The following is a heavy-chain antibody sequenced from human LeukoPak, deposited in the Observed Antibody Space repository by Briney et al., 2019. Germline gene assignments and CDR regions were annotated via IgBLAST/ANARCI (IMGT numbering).Heavy chain of an antibody. V-gene: IGHV4-30-2*01. CDR2: IYHSGST. J-gene: IGHJ3*02. Sequence: TPSQTLSLTCTVSGGSISSGGYYWSWIRQPPGKGLEWIGYIYHSGSTYYNPSLKSRVTISVDRSKNQFSLKLSSVTAADTAVYYCARHSIIGGTEYAFDIWGQGTMVTVSS. CDR1: GGSISSGGYY. D-gene: IGHD2-15*01. CDR3: ARHSIIGGTEYAFDI.